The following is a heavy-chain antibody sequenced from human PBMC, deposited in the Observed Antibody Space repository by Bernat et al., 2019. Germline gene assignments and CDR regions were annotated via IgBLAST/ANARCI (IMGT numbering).Heavy chain of an antibody. CDR1: GGSVNDDNW. CDR2: IYHSGST. D-gene: IGHD1-7*01. V-gene: IGHV4-4*02. Sequence: HVQLQESGPGLVKPSGTLSLTCAVSGGSVNDDNWWSWVRQPPGKGLEWIGEIYHSGSTNYNPSLKSRVTVSVDTSRDQFSLYLTSVTAADTAVHYCAKNFFYSMDVWGQGTTVTVSS. CDR3: AKNFFYSMDV. J-gene: IGHJ6*02.